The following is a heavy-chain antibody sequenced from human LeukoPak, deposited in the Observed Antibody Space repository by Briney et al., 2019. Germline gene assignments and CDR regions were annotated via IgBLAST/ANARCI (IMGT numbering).Heavy chain of an antibody. V-gene: IGHV1-69*02. CDR2: IIPILGIA. J-gene: IGHJ4*02. D-gene: IGHD1-26*01. CDR1: GGTFSSYT. CDR3: ARGIVGATSSPDY. Sequence: SVKVSCKASGGTFSSYTISWVRQAPGQGLEWMGRIIPILGIANYAQKFQGRVTITADKSTSTAYMELSSLRSEDTAVYYCARGIVGATSSPDYWGQGTLVTVSS.